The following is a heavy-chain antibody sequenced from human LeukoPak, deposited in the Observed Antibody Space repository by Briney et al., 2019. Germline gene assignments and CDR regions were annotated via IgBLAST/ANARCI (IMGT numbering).Heavy chain of an antibody. CDR2: IYSGGST. V-gene: IGHV3-53*01. D-gene: IGHD3-22*01. Sequence: GGSLRLSCAASGFTFSSYAMSWVRQAPGKGLEWVSIIYSGGSTFYADSVKGRFTISRDNSKNTLYLQMNSLRAEDTAVYFCTRGEFGLYYDSSGYYDDTYDFHYWGQGTLVTVSS. CDR3: TRGEFGLYYDSSGYYDDTYDFHY. J-gene: IGHJ4*02. CDR1: GFTFSSYA.